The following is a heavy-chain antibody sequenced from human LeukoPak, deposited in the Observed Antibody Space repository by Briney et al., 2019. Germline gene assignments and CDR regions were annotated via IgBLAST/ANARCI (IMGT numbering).Heavy chain of an antibody. J-gene: IGHJ4*02. CDR1: GFTFSSHW. CDR3: GKHDSASDY. Sequence: GGSLRLSCAASGFTFSSHWMSWVRQAPGKGLEWVANIKQDGSEKYYVDSVKGRFTISRDNAKNSLYLQMNSLRPEDTAVYYCGKHDSASDYWGQGTLVTVSS. CDR2: IKQDGSEK. D-gene: IGHD1-26*01. V-gene: IGHV3-7*01.